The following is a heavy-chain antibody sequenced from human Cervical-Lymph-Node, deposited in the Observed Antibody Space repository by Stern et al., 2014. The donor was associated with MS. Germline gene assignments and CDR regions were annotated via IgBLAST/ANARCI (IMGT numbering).Heavy chain of an antibody. V-gene: IGHV1-2*02. CDR2: INPNSGDT. CDR1: GYTFTDYH. J-gene: IGHJ4*02. Sequence: VQLVESGAEVKKPGASVKVSCKASGYTFTDYHMHWVRQAPGQGLEWMGWINPNSGDTNYTQKFQGRVTMTRDTSISTAYMELNRLRSDDTVVYYCARSRATYYLDYWGQGTLVTVSS. CDR3: ARSRATYYLDY.